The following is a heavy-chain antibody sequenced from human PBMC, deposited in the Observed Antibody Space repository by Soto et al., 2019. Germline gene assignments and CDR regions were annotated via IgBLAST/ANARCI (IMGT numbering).Heavy chain of an antibody. CDR3: ARANGIAAANYYHGMDV. CDR2: ISPFNGNT. Sequence: ASVKVSCKASGYPFTHYGITWVRQAPGQGLEWMGWISPFNGNTNYGQTLQGRVTITADKSTSTAYMELSSLRSEDTAVYYCARANGIAAANYYHGMDVWGQGTTVTVSS. CDR1: GYPFTHYG. J-gene: IGHJ6*02. D-gene: IGHD6-13*01. V-gene: IGHV1-18*01.